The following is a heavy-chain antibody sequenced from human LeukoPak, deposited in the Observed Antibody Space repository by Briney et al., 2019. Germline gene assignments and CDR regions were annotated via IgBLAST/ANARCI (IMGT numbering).Heavy chain of an antibody. CDR1: GFTFSNYW. CDR2: IKSDGTGI. J-gene: IGHJ4*02. D-gene: IGHD3-3*01. CDR3: VRGQTIDY. V-gene: IGHV3-74*01. Sequence: GGSLTLSCTTSGFTFSNYWMYWVRQAPGKGLVWVSRIKSDGTGITYTDSVEGRFTISRDNAKNTLYLQMNSLRDEDTAVYYCVRGQTIDYWGQGTLATVSS.